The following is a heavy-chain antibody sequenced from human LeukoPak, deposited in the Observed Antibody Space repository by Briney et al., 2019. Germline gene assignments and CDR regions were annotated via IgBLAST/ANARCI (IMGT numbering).Heavy chain of an antibody. CDR3: ARNLGYSTLDY. V-gene: IGHV4-38-2*01. Sequence: TETLTLTCAVSGYSIIRDNYWGWFRLPPGKGLEWVGSINHSGSTYYNLSLKSRVTMSVDTSKNQYSLSVSSVTAADTAVYYCARNLGYSTLDYWGQGLLVTVSS. J-gene: IGHJ4*02. D-gene: IGHD5-18*01. CDR1: GYSIIRDNY. CDR2: INHSGST.